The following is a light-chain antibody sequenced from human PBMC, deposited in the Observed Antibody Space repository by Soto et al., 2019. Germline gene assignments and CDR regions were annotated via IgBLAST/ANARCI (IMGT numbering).Light chain of an antibody. Sequence: QSVLTQPPSASGTPGQRVTISCSGSSSNIGSNTVNWYQQLPRTAPKLLIHSNNQRPSGVPDRFSGSKSGTSASLAISGLQSEDEDDYYCSAWDDTLNGVVFGGGTKLTVL. J-gene: IGLJ2*01. CDR3: SAWDDTLNGVV. V-gene: IGLV1-44*01. CDR1: SSNIGSNT. CDR2: SNN.